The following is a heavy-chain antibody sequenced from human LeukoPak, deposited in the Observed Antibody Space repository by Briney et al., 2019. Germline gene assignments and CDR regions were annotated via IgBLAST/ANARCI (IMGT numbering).Heavy chain of an antibody. CDR1: GGSISTDNW. CDR3: AREVAAGSYRGFDY. CDR2: IYHNGDV. J-gene: IGHJ4*01. D-gene: IGHD6-19*01. V-gene: IGHV4-4*02. Sequence: SETLSLTCAVSGGSISTDNWWHCIRQSPGKGLEWIAEIYHNGDVHYNPSLKSRVTMSVDTSKNQFSLKVNSVTAADTATYFCAREVAAGSYRGFDYWGQGTLVTVSS.